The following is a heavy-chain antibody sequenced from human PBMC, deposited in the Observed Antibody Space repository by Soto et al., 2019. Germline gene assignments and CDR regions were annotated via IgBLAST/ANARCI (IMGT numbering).Heavy chain of an antibody. CDR2: INHSGST. V-gene: IGHV4-34*01. Sequence: SETLSLTCAVYGGSFSGYYWSWIRQPPGKGLEWIGEINHSGSTNYNPSLKSRVTISVDTSKNQFSLKLSSVTAADTAVYYCARMYYDFWSGSRGMDVWGQGTTVTVSS. CDR1: GGSFSGYY. D-gene: IGHD3-3*01. J-gene: IGHJ6*02. CDR3: ARMYYDFWSGSRGMDV.